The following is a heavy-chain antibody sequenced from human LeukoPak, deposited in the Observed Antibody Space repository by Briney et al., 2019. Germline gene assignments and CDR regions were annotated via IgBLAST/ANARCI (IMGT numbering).Heavy chain of an antibody. CDR3: ARAFYDILTGYYYDALDI. D-gene: IGHD3-9*01. CDR1: GYTFTSYY. CDR2: INPSGGST. J-gene: IGHJ3*02. V-gene: IGHV1-46*01. Sequence: ASVKVSCKASGYTFTSYYMHWVRQAPGQGLEWMGIINPSGGSTSYAQKFQGRVTMTRDTSTSTVYMELSSLRSEDTAVYYCARAFYDILTGYYYDALDIWGQGTMVTVSS.